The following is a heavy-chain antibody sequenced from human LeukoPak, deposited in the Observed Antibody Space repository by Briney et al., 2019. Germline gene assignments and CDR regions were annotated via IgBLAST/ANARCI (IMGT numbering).Heavy chain of an antibody. CDR1: GGTFSSYT. CDR2: IIPIFGTA. D-gene: IGHD6-13*01. Sequence: SVKVSCKASGGTFSSYTISWVRQAPGQGLEWMGGIIPIFGTANYAQKFQGRVTITADESTSTAYMELSSLRSEDTAVYYCARSDSSSWYDAFDIWGQGTMVTVSS. J-gene: IGHJ3*02. V-gene: IGHV1-69*13. CDR3: ARSDSSSWYDAFDI.